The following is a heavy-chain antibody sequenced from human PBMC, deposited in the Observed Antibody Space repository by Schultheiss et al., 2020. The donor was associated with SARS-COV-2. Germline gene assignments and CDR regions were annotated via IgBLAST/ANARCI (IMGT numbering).Heavy chain of an antibody. CDR2: IYWNDDK. Sequence: SGPTLVKPTQTLTLTCTFSGFSLNTYGVGVVWIRQPPGKALEWLAVIYWNDDKRYSPSLQSRVTITKDTSKNQVVLTMANMDPVDTATYYCAHSDSLGYCSGSDCFLKRFDPWGQGTLVTVSS. CDR3: AHSDSLGYCSGSDCFLKRFDP. D-gene: IGHD2-15*01. CDR1: GFSLNTYGVG. J-gene: IGHJ5*02. V-gene: IGHV2-5*01.